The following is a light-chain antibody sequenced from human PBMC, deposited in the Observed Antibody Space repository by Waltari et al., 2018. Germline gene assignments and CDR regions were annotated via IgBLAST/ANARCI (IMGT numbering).Light chain of an antibody. CDR2: WAS. CDR1: QSVLYSSNNKNY. J-gene: IGKJ1*01. CDR3: QQYYSTPGT. V-gene: IGKV4-1*01. Sequence: DIVMTQSPDSLAVSLGERATINCQSSQSVLYSSNNKNYLAWYQQKPGQPPKLLIYWASTRESGVPDRLSGSGSGTDFTLTISSLQAEDVAVYYCQQYYSTPGTFGQGTKVEIK.